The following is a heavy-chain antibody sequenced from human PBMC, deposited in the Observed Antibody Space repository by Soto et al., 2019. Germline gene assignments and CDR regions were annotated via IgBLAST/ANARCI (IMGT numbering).Heavy chain of an antibody. CDR1: GDSMNNGDYF. Sequence: SETLSLTCSVSGDSMNNGDYFWTWIRQTPGKGLQWIGYISYSGSTFYNPSLKTRLAMSVDTSKNQFSVRLRSVTAADTAVYYCARDRAHFYESSGRLDLWGQGMLVTVSS. CDR2: ISYSGST. CDR3: ARDRAHFYESSGRLDL. J-gene: IGHJ4*02. D-gene: IGHD3-22*01. V-gene: IGHV4-30-4*01.